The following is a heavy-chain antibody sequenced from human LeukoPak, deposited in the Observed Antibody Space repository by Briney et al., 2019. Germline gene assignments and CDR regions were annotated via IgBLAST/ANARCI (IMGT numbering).Heavy chain of an antibody. Sequence: SETLSLTCTVSGGSMSSSSYYWGWIRQPPGKGVEWIGNIYYSGSTYYNPSLKSRVTISVGTSKNQFSLKLSSVTAADTAVYYCARDTAILYYFDYWGQGTLVTVSS. J-gene: IGHJ4*02. V-gene: IGHV4-39*02. CDR3: ARDTAILYYFDY. D-gene: IGHD5-18*01. CDR1: GGSMSSSSYY. CDR2: IYYSGST.